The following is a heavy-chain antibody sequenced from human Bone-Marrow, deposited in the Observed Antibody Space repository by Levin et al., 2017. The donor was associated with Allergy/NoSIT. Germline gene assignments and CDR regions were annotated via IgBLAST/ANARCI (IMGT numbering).Heavy chain of an antibody. CDR2: TYYRSKWSN. Sequence: KPSETLSLTCAISGDSVSSKSVAWNWIRQSPSRGLEWLGRTYYRSKWSNDYAVFVKSRIAVNPDTSKNQFSLQLNSVTPEDTAVYYCARNKGGTVDYWGQGTPVTVSS. V-gene: IGHV6-1*01. J-gene: IGHJ4*02. CDR1: GDSVSSKSVA. D-gene: IGHD2-15*01. CDR3: ARNKGGTVDY.